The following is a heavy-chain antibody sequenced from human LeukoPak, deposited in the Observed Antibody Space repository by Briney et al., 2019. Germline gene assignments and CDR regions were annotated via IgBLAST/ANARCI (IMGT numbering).Heavy chain of an antibody. J-gene: IGHJ4*02. V-gene: IGHV1-2*02. CDR2: INPNSGGT. Sequence: ASVKVSCKASGYTFTGYYMHWVRQAPGQGLEWMGWINPNSGGTNYAQRLQGRVTMTTDTSTTTAYMELKSLRSDDTAVYYCARDCSSTSCYYDYWGQGTLVTVSS. D-gene: IGHD2-2*01. CDR1: GYTFTGYY. CDR3: ARDCSSTSCYYDY.